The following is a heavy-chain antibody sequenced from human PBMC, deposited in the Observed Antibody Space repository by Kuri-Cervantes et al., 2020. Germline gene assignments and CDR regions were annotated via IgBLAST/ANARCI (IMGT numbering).Heavy chain of an antibody. CDR3: ARVTAAAALDY. V-gene: IGHV3-11*01. CDR1: GLTFSDYY. Sequence: GESLKISCAASGLTFSDYYVSWIRQTPGKGLEWVSYISSSGSTIYYADSVKGRFTISRDNAKNSLYLQMNSLRAEDTAVYYCARVTAAAALDYWGQGTLVTVSS. J-gene: IGHJ4*02. D-gene: IGHD6-13*01. CDR2: ISSSGSTI.